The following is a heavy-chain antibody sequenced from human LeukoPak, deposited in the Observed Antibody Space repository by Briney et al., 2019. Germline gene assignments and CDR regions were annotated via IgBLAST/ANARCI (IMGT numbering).Heavy chain of an antibody. Sequence: SETLSLTCAVYGGSFSGYYWSWIRQPPGKGLEWIGEINHSGSTNYNPSLKSRVTISVDTSKDQFSLKLSSVTAADTAVYYCARGWYYGSGSPYNWFDPWGQGTLVTVSS. V-gene: IGHV4-34*01. CDR2: INHSGST. CDR3: ARGWYYGSGSPYNWFDP. D-gene: IGHD3-10*01. J-gene: IGHJ5*02. CDR1: GGSFSGYY.